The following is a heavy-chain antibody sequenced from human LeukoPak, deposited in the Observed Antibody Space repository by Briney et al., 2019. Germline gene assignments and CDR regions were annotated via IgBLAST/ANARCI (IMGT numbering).Heavy chain of an antibody. CDR1: GGSISSYY. CDR2: IYYSGST. D-gene: IGHD3-9*01. V-gene: IGHV4-59*08. J-gene: IGHJ4*02. Sequence: SETLSLTCTVSGGSISSYYWSWIRQPPGKGLEWVGYIYYSGSTNYYPSLKSRVTISVDTSKNQFSLKLSSVTAAGTAVYYCARQYDILTGYYIFDYWGQGTLVTVSS. CDR3: ARQYDILTGYYIFDY.